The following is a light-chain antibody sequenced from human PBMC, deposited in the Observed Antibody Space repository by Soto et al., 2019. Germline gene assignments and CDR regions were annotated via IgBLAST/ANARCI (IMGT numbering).Light chain of an antibody. CDR3: QQYDNWPPRT. J-gene: IGKJ1*01. CDR1: QSVSSN. V-gene: IGKV3-15*01. Sequence: EIVMTQSPATLSVSPGERATLFCRASQSVSSNLAWYQQKLGQAPRLLIYHASTRAAGIPARFSGSGSGTEFTLTISSLLSEDFAVYYCQQYDNWPPRTFGQGTKVEIK. CDR2: HAS.